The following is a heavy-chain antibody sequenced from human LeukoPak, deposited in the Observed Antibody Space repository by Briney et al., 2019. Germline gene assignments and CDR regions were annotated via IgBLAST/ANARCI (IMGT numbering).Heavy chain of an antibody. CDR3: AKKVAAGKALLP. CDR1: GFTFSSYS. Sequence: PGGSLRLSCAASGFTFSSYSMNWVRQAPGKGLEWVAVISYDGSNKYYADSVKGRFTISRDNSKNTLYPQMNSLRAEDTAIYYCAKKVAAGKALLPWGQGILVTVSS. CDR2: ISYDGSNK. J-gene: IGHJ5*02. D-gene: IGHD6-13*01. V-gene: IGHV3-30*18.